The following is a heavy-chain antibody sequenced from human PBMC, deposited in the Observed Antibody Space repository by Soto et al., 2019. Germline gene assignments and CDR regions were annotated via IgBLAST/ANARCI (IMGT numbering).Heavy chain of an antibody. D-gene: IGHD6-19*01. CDR3: ASAAVTGTAGLDF. Sequence: ASVKVSCKASGYTFTGYYMHWVRQAPGQGLEWMGWINPNSGGTNYAEKFQGRVTMTRDTSISTAYMELSRLTSDDTAVYYCASAAVTGTAGLDFWGQGTQVTVSS. CDR2: INPNSGGT. V-gene: IGHV1-2*02. J-gene: IGHJ4*02. CDR1: GYTFTGYY.